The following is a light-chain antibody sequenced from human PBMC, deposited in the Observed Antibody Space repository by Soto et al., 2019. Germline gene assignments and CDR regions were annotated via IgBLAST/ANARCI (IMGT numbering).Light chain of an antibody. CDR3: LQDYNYPYT. Sequence: AIQMTQSPFSLSASVGDRVTITCRASQGIRNDLGWYQQKAGKAPKLLIYAASRLQSGVPSRFSGRGSGTDFTLTISSLQPEDFATYYCLQDYNYPYTFGQGTKLEIK. V-gene: IGKV1-6*01. CDR2: AAS. J-gene: IGKJ2*01. CDR1: QGIRND.